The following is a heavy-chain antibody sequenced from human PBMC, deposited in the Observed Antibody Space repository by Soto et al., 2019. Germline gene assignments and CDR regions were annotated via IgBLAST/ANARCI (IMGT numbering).Heavy chain of an antibody. D-gene: IGHD2-2*01. Sequence: GGSLRLSCAASGFTFSSYSMNWVRQAPGKGLEWVSSISSSSSYIYYADSVKGRFTISRDNAKNSLYLQMNSLRAEDTAVYYCARGQYQLPLYYYYYMDVWGKGTTVTVSS. CDR1: GFTFSSYS. V-gene: IGHV3-21*01. J-gene: IGHJ6*03. CDR2: ISSSSSYI. CDR3: ARGQYQLPLYYYYYMDV.